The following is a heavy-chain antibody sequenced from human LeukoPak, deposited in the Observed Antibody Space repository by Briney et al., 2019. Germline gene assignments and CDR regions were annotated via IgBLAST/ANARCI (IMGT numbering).Heavy chain of an antibody. D-gene: IGHD4-17*01. J-gene: IGHJ4*02. CDR3: ARESDDGDYGWGY. CDR1: GGSFSGYS. V-gene: IGHV4-59*01. Sequence: SETLSLTCTISGGSFSGYSWTWIRQPPGKGLEWIGHIYDSGSTNYNTSLKSRVTISVDTSKNQFSLKRSSVTAADTAVYYCARESDDGDYGWGYWGEGTLVTVSS. CDR2: IYDSGST.